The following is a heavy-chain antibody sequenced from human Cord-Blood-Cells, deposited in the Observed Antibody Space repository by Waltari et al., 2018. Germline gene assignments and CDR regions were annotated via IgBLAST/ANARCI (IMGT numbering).Heavy chain of an antibody. D-gene: IGHD2-2*01. Sequence: QVQLQQWGAGLLKPSETLSLTCAVYGGSFSGYYWSWIRQPPGKGLEWIGEINHSGSTNSNPSLKSRVTISVDTSKNQFSLKLSSVTAADTAVYYCARGLYCSSTSCYGGGYAFDIWGQGTMVTVSS. J-gene: IGHJ3*02. CDR3: ARGLYCSSTSCYGGGYAFDI. CDR1: GGSFSGYY. V-gene: IGHV4-34*01. CDR2: INHSGST.